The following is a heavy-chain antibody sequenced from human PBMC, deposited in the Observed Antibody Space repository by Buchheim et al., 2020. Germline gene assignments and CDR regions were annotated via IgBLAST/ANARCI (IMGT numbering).Heavy chain of an antibody. CDR2: IYHSGST. V-gene: IGHV4-4*02. CDR3: ATFLYGSGKFSFAPLRYGMDV. D-gene: IGHD3-10*01. CDR1: GGSISSSNW. J-gene: IGHJ6*02. Sequence: QVQLQESGPGLVKPSGTLSLTCAVSGGSISSSNWWSWVRQPPGKGLEWIGEIYHSGSTNYNPSLKSRVTISVDKSKTQFSLKLSSVTAADTAVYYCATFLYGSGKFSFAPLRYGMDVWGQGTT.